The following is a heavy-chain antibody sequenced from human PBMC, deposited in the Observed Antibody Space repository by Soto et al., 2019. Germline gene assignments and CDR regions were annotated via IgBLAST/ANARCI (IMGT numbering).Heavy chain of an antibody. Sequence: GGSLRLSCAASGFTFSSYGMHWVRQAPGKGLEWVAVIWYDGSNKYYADSVKGRFTISRDNSKNTLYLQMNSLRAEDTAVYYCAGDPNPAPGAAAHPFDNWGQGTLVTVSS. D-gene: IGHD6-13*01. CDR1: GFTFSSYG. CDR2: IWYDGSNK. V-gene: IGHV3-33*01. CDR3: AGDPNPAPGAAAHPFDN. J-gene: IGHJ4*02.